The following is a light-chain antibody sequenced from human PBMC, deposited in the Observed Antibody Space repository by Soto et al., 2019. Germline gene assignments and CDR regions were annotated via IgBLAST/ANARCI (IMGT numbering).Light chain of an antibody. J-gene: IGKJ1*01. Sequence: DIQMTQSPSTLSASVGDRVTITCRASQSISSWLAWFQQKPGKAPQYLIQAASILQSGVPSRFSGSGSGTDFTLTISSLQPEDFATYYCQHYNSYSEAFGQGTKVDIK. CDR1: QSISSW. CDR3: QHYNSYSEA. CDR2: AAS. V-gene: IGKV1-5*01.